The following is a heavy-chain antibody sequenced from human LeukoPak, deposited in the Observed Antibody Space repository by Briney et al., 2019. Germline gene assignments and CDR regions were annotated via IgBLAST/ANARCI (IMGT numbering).Heavy chain of an antibody. CDR3: ARDQEGRRYYGSGTPTDY. D-gene: IGHD3-10*01. CDR2: IIPILGIA. CDR1: GYTFTSYG. J-gene: IGHJ4*02. V-gene: IGHV1-69*04. Sequence: SVKVSCKASGYTFTSYGISWVRQAPGQGLERMGRIIPILGIANYAQKFQGRVTITADKSTSTAYMELSSLRSEDTAVYYCARDQEGRRYYGSGTPTDYWGQGTLVTVSS.